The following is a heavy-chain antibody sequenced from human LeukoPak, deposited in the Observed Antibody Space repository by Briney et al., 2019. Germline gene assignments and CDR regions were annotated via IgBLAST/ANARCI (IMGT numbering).Heavy chain of an antibody. J-gene: IGHJ4*02. V-gene: IGHV7-4-1*02. CDR3: ARSHSDWYVNTAGH. D-gene: IGHD6-19*01. CDR2: INTNTGNP. CDR1: GYTFTSYA. Sequence: ASVKVSCKSSGYTFTSYAINWVRQAPGQGLEWMGWINTNTGNPTYAQGFTGRFVFSLDTSVSTAYLQISSLKAEDTAVYYCARSHSDWYVNTAGHWGQGTLVTVSS.